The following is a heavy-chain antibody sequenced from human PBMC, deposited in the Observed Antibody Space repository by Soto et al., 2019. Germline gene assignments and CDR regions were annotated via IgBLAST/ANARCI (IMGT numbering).Heavy chain of an antibody. CDR2: ISSSSSTI. J-gene: IGHJ4*02. CDR1: GFTFSSYN. CDR3: ARASSESGSFYSFFDY. D-gene: IGHD1-26*01. Sequence: EVRLVESGGGLVQPGGSLRLSCEASGFTFSSYNLNWVRQAPGKGLEWVSYISSSSSTIYYADSVKGRFTISRDNAKNPLYLQRNSLRDKETAVDYCARASSESGSFYSFFDYWGQGTLFTFSS. V-gene: IGHV3-48*02.